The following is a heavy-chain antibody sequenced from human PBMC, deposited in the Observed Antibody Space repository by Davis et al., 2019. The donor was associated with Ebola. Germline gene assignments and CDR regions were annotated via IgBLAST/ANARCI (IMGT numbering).Heavy chain of an antibody. CDR2: IKQDGSEK. J-gene: IGHJ6*02. Sequence: PGGSLRLSCAASGFTFSSYWMSWVRQAPGKGLEWVANIKQDGSEKYYVDSVKGRFTISRDNAKNSLYLQMNSLRAEDTAVYYCARKSTYYDFWSGYYTVYYGMDVWGQGTTVTVSS. V-gene: IGHV3-7*01. D-gene: IGHD3-3*01. CDR3: ARKSTYYDFWSGYYTVYYGMDV. CDR1: GFTFSSYW.